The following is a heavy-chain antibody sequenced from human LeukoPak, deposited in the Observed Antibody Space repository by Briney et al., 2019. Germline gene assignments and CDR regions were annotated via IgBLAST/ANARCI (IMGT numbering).Heavy chain of an antibody. CDR3: AKPADIVVVPAVNGGPNNWFDP. V-gene: IGHV3-7*03. CDR2: IKQDGSEK. CDR1: GFTFSSYW. D-gene: IGHD2-2*01. Sequence: GGSLRLSCAASGFTFSSYWVSWVSQAPGKGLEWVANIKQDGSEKYYVDSVKGRFTISRDNAKNSLYLQMNSLRAEDTAVYYCAKPADIVVVPAVNGGPNNWFDPWGQGTLVTVSS. J-gene: IGHJ5*02.